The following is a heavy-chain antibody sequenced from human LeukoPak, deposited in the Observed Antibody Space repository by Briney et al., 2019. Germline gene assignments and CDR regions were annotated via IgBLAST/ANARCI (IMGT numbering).Heavy chain of an antibody. D-gene: IGHD3-22*01. V-gene: IGHV5-51*01. CDR1: GYSFTSYW. CDR2: IYPGDSYT. Sequence: GESLKISCKGSGYSFTSYWIGWVRQMPGKGLEWMGIIYPGDSYTRYSPSFQGQVTISADKSISTAYLQWSSLQASDTDMYYCARPDFYYDSSGYYPSYFDYWGQGPLVTVSS. CDR3: ARPDFYYDSSGYYPSYFDY. J-gene: IGHJ4*02.